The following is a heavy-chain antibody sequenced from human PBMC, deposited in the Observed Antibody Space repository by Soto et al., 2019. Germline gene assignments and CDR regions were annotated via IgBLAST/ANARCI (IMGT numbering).Heavy chain of an antibody. J-gene: IGHJ5*02. D-gene: IGHD3-3*01. Sequence: QVQLVETGGGVVQPGRSLRLSCAASGFTFSSYAMHWVRQATGKGLEWVAVIWYEGSNKYYADSVKGRFTISRDNSKNTLYLQMNSLRAEDTAVDYCARGAGITIFGVATYNWFDPWGQGTLVTVSS. CDR1: GFTFSSYA. CDR3: ARGAGITIFGVATYNWFDP. V-gene: IGHV3-33*01. CDR2: IWYEGSNK.